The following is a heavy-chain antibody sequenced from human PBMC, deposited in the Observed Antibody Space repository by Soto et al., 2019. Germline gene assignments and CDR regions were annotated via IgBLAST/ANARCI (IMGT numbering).Heavy chain of an antibody. CDR2: IGGSGTGGRT. Sequence: EVHLLESGGDLVQPGGSLRLSCTASGLTFSTYAMSWVRQAPGKGLERVSAIGGSGTGGRTYYADSGKGRFTISRDNSKNTVYLQMNRLRADDTAVYDCAMSFGGRGGDNSDYYGMDVWGQGTTVTVSS. V-gene: IGHV3-23*01. D-gene: IGHD3-10*01. CDR3: AMSFGGRGGDNSDYYGMDV. J-gene: IGHJ6*02. CDR1: GLTFSTYA.